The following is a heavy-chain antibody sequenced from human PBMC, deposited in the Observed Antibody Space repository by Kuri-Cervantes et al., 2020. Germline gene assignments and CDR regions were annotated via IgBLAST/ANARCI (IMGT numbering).Heavy chain of an antibody. CDR2: IYHSGST. CDR1: GYSISSGYY. D-gene: IGHD2-21*02. Sequence: SETLSLTCAVSGYSISSGYYWGWIRQPPGKGLEWIGSIYHSGSTYYNPSLKSRVTMSVDTSKNQFSLKLNSVTATDTAVYYCATRVTGDYYYYMDVWGKGTTVTVSS. CDR3: ATRVTGDYYYYMDV. V-gene: IGHV4-38-2*01. J-gene: IGHJ6*03.